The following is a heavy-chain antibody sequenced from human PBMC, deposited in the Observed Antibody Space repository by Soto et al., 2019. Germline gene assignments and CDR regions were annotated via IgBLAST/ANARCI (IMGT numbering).Heavy chain of an antibody. V-gene: IGHV3-23*01. CDR3: AKGPSASYSIFDY. J-gene: IGHJ4*02. Sequence: GGSLRLSCAASGFTFSSYAMSWVRQAPGKGLEWVSAISGSGGSTYYADSVKGRSTISRDNSKNTLYLQMNSLRAEDTAVYYCAKGPSASYSIFDYWGQGTLVTVSS. CDR2: ISGSGGST. CDR1: GFTFSSYA. D-gene: IGHD1-26*01.